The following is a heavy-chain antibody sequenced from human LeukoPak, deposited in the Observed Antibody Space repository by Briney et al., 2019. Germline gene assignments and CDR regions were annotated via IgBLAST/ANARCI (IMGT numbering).Heavy chain of an antibody. D-gene: IGHD3-3*01. J-gene: IGHJ5*02. CDR2: IYYSGST. Sequence: SETLSLTCTVSGGSISSYYWNWIRQPPGKGLEWIGYIYYSGSTNYNPSLKSRVTISVDTSKNQFSLKLSSVTAADTAVYYCARGAIDFWSGYYKEGWFDPWGQGTLVTVSS. V-gene: IGHV4-59*12. CDR1: GGSISSYY. CDR3: ARGAIDFWSGYYKEGWFDP.